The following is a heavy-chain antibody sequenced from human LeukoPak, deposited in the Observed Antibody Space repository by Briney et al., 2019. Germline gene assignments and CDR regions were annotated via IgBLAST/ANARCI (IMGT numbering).Heavy chain of an antibody. CDR1: GFTFSSYE. Sequence: PRGSLRLSCAASGFTFSSYEMNWVRQAPGKGLEWVSYISSSGSTIYYADSVKGRFTISRDNTEDSLYLQMNSLRAEDTAVYYCARDGGTSTFYYYYYYMDVWGKGTTVTVSS. CDR3: ARDGGTSTFYYYYYYMDV. D-gene: IGHD2-2*01. CDR2: ISSSGSTI. J-gene: IGHJ6*03. V-gene: IGHV3-48*03.